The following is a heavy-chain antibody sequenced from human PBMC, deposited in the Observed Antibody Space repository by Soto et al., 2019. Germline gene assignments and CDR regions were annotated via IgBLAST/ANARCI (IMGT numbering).Heavy chain of an antibody. J-gene: IGHJ4*02. CDR2: ISHSGIT. Sequence: QVQLQESGPGLVRPSGALSVTCAVSGDSISRSHWWSWVRPSPGKGLEWIGEISHSGITNYNPSLKSTVTISGDKSKNQLSLKLTSVTAAAPAVYYCARVRYDRSGFDHWGQGTLVSVSS. CDR1: GDSISRSHW. CDR3: ARVRYDRSGFDH. V-gene: IGHV4-4*02. D-gene: IGHD3-22*01.